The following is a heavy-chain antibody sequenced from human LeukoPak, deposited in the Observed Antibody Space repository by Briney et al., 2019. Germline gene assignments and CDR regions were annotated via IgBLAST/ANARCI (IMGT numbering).Heavy chain of an antibody. D-gene: IGHD5-18*01. V-gene: IGHV1-46*01. J-gene: IGHJ4*02. CDR3: VRSSQRHPGYHFDF. CDR2: INPSGGST. Sequence: ASVKVSCQASGYTFTRNYMHWVRQAPGQGLEWMGIINPSGGSTSYAQNLQGRVTMTTDTSTSTAYMELRSLRSDDTAVYYCVRSSQRHPGYHFDFWGQGALVTVSS. CDR1: GYTFTRNY.